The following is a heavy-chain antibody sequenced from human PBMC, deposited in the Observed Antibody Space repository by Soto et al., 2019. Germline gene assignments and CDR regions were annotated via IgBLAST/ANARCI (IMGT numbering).Heavy chain of an antibody. D-gene: IGHD5-18*01. J-gene: IGHJ6*02. Sequence: SVKVSCKASGGTFSSYAMSCVRQAPGQGIEWMGGIISIFGTADYAKKLKGRVTIKADESTSTAKMEMSRLRSEDTAVYYCERQKRWIQLNYYYGMDVWGQGTTVTVSS. CDR2: IISIFGTA. CDR3: ERQKRWIQLNYYYGMDV. V-gene: IGHV1-69*13. CDR1: GGTFSSYA.